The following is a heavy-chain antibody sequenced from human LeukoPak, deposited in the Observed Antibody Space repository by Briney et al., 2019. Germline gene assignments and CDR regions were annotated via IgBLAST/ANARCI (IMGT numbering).Heavy chain of an antibody. CDR1: GFTFSSYS. D-gene: IGHD1-1*01. CDR3: ASLGN. Sequence: GGSLRLSCAASGFTFSSYSMNWVRQAPGKGLEWVANIKQDGSEKFYVDSVKGRFTISRDNAKNSLYLQMNSLSADDTAVYYCASLGNWGQGTLVTVSS. J-gene: IGHJ4*02. V-gene: IGHV3-7*01. CDR2: IKQDGSEK.